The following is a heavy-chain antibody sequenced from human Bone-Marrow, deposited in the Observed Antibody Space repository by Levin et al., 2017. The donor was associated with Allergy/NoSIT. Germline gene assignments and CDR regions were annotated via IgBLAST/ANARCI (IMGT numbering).Heavy chain of an antibody. V-gene: IGHV3-9*01. J-gene: IGHJ4*02. CDR1: GFNVDDYA. CDR2: ITWNRGKK. CDR3: VKVISGDGSSFDH. Sequence: SLKISCAVSGFNVDDYAMHWVRQAPGKGLEWVSGITWNRGKKDYADSVMGRFTISRDSVKNSLYLEMNSLRGEDTALYYCVKVISGDGSSFDHWGQGPLVTVSS. D-gene: IGHD5-24*01.